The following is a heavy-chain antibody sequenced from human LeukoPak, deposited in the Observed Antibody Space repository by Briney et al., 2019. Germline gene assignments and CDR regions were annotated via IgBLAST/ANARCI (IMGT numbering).Heavy chain of an antibody. CDR1: GGSISSYY. Sequence: PSETLSLTCTVSGGSISSYYWSWIRQPPGKGLEWIGYIYYSGSTNYNPSLKSRVTISVDTSKNQFSLKLSSVTAADTAVYYCARLISIFGSPRGAFDIWGQGTMVTVSS. D-gene: IGHD3-3*01. V-gene: IGHV4-59*08. CDR3: ARLISIFGSPRGAFDI. CDR2: IYYSGST. J-gene: IGHJ3*02.